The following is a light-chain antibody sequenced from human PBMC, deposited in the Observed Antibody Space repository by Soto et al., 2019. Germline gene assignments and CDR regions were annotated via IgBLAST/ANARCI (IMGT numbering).Light chain of an antibody. J-gene: IGKJ2*01. V-gene: IGKV1-39*01. CDR3: QQSSNSPMYT. CDR1: QSIAYY. Sequence: DIQMTQSPSSLSASVGDRVTITCRASQSIAYYVNWFQQKPGKAPKLLLYAASSLQSGVPSRFSGSGSGTDFTLTISSLQPEDFATYYCQQSSNSPMYTFGQGT. CDR2: AAS.